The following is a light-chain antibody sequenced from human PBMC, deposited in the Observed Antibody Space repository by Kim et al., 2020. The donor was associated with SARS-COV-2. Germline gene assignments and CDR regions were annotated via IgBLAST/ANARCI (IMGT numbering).Light chain of an antibody. V-gene: IGLV3-21*04. J-gene: IGLJ3*02. CDR1: NLGSRS. Sequence: APGKTARITWGGDNLGSRSVHWYQQKPGQAPVLVIYYDSDRPSGIPERFSASNSGNTATLTISRVEAGDEADYYCQVWDSSGDHWVFGGGTQLTVL. CDR3: QVWDSSGDHWV. CDR2: YDS.